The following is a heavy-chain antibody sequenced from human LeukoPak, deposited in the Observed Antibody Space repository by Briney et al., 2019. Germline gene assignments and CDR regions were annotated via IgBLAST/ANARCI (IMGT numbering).Heavy chain of an antibody. V-gene: IGHV4-59*01. D-gene: IGHD1-26*01. J-gene: IGHJ5*02. Sequence: SETLSLTCTVSGGSISSYYWSWIRQPPGKGLEWIGYIYYSGSTNYNPSLKSRVTISVDTSKDQFSLKLSSVTAADTAVYYCARVTRWELLSSGVDPWGQGTLVTVSS. CDR3: ARVTRWELLSSGVDP. CDR2: IYYSGST. CDR1: GGSISSYY.